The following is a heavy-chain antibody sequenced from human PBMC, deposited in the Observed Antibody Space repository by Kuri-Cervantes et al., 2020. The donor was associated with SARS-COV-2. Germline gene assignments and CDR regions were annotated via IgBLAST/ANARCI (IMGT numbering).Heavy chain of an antibody. CDR1: GYTFTNYY. D-gene: IGHD3-22*01. CDR2: INPRSGGT. CDR3: ARDPREYYYDSSGTIRTEESYFDY. J-gene: IGHJ4*02. Sequence: ASVKVSCKASGYTFTNYYIHWVRQAPGQGLEWMGWINPRSGGTKSAQKFQGRVTMTRDTSITTAYLELSRLRSDDTAVYYCARDPREYYYDSSGTIRTEESYFDYWGQGTLVTVSS. V-gene: IGHV1-2*02.